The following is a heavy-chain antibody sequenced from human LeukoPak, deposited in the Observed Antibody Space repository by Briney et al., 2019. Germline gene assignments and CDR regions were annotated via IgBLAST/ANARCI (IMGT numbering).Heavy chain of an antibody. D-gene: IGHD3-3*01. CDR1: GGSFSGYY. CDR2: INHSGST. J-gene: IGHJ3*02. CDR3: ARQSHDYDFWSGYYRMRAFDI. Sequence: PSETLSLTCAVYGGSFSGYYWSWIRQPPGKGLEWIGEINHSGSTNYNPSLKSRVTISVDTSKNQFSLKLSSVTAADTAVYYCARQSHDYDFWSGYYRMRAFDIWGQGTMVTVSS. V-gene: IGHV4-34*01.